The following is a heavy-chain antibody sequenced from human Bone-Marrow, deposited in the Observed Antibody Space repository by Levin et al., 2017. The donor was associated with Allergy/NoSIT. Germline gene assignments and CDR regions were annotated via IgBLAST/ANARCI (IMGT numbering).Heavy chain of an antibody. Sequence: GGSLRLSCAASGFAFGDYAMTWVRQAPGKGLEWVSDITGGGSDTWYGDSVKGRFTVSSDNSKDMLYLELNSLRVEDTGIYYCAKKQAGTSGFSFDVWGQGTTVTVSS. J-gene: IGHJ3*01. CDR3: AKKQAGTSGFSFDV. CDR1: GFAFGDYA. D-gene: IGHD6-19*01. CDR2: ITGGGSDT. V-gene: IGHV3-23*01.